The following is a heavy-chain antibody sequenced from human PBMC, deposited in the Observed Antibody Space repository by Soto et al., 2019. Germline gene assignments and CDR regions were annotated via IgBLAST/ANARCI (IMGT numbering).Heavy chain of an antibody. CDR1: GFTFNNYG. V-gene: IGHV3-30*18. Sequence: QVQLVESGGGVVQPGRSLRLSCAASGFTFNNYGMHWVRQAPGKGLEWAPVISYDGSDKYYADFEMGRFTISRDNSKKTLSLQMNSLRAEDTAVYYCAKAHRKYGSGSYHGYYGMDVWGQGTTVTVSS. D-gene: IGHD3-10*01. CDR2: ISYDGSDK. J-gene: IGHJ6*02. CDR3: AKAHRKYGSGSYHGYYGMDV.